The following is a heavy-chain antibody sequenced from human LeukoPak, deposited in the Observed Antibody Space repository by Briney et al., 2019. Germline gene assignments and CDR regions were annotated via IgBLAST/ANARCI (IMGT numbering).Heavy chain of an antibody. CDR2: IRYDGSNK. CDR3: AKDAGIAVAGTFS. Sequence: GGSLRLSCAASGFTFSSYGMHWVRQAPGKVLEWVAFIRYDGSNKYYADSVKGRFTISRDNSKNTLYLQMNSLRAEDTAVYYCAKDAGIAVAGTFSWGQGTLVTVSS. V-gene: IGHV3-30*02. D-gene: IGHD6-19*01. CDR1: GFTFSSYG. J-gene: IGHJ4*02.